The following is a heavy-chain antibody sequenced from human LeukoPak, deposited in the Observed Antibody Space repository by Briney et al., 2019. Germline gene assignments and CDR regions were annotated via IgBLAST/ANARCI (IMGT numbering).Heavy chain of an antibody. Sequence: GSVTVSCKASGYTFTSYDINWVRQAAGQGLEGMGWMNPNSGNTDYAQKFQGRGTMTRNTAISTAYMEVSSLRSEDTPVYYCARSSGAYYDFWSGDIAIDPWGQGTLVTVSS. CDR1: GYTFTSYD. D-gene: IGHD3-3*01. V-gene: IGHV1-8*01. CDR3: ARSSGAYYDFWSGDIAIDP. CDR2: MNPNSGNT. J-gene: IGHJ5*02.